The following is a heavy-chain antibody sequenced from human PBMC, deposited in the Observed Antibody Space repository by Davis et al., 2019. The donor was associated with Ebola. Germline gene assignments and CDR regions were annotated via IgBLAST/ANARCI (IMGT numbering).Heavy chain of an antibody. V-gene: IGHV3-23*01. CDR3: VRAQTTGWYWVDY. Sequence: PGGSLRLSCTASGFTFSSYAMSWVRQAPGKGLEWVSAISGNGRDTYYPDSVKGRFTMSRDNSKDTVYLQMNSLRAEDTALYYCVRAQTTGWYWVDYWGQGTQVTVSS. CDR2: ISGNGRDT. CDR1: GFTFSSYA. J-gene: IGHJ4*02. D-gene: IGHD6-19*01.